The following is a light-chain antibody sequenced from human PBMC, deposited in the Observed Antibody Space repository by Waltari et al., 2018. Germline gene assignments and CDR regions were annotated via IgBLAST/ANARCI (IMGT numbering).Light chain of an antibody. J-gene: IGLJ2*01. CDR2: DVS. CDR3: SSYTSTDVV. V-gene: IGLV2-14*01. Sequence: QSALTQPASVSGSPGQSITISCTGTSSDVGGYNYVSWYQQHPGKAPKLMIYDVSNRPSGVSNRFSGSTSGNTASLTISGLQAEDEADYYCSSYTSTDVVFGGGTKLTVL. CDR1: SSDVGGYNY.